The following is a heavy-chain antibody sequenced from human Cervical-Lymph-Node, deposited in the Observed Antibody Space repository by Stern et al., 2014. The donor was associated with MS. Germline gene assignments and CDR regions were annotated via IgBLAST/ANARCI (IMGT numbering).Heavy chain of an antibody. Sequence: QVQLVESGTEVKKPGASVLVSCKASGYTFTTYGITWVRQAPGQGLEWMGWISADSGNTKYAQKFQDRVTLPRDTPTGPAYMEVRSLRSEDPAVYYCARDKMHAFDYWGQGTQVTVPS. CDR1: GYTFTTYG. CDR3: ARDKMHAFDY. CDR2: ISADSGNT. J-gene: IGHJ4*02. D-gene: IGHD2-8*01. V-gene: IGHV1-18*01.